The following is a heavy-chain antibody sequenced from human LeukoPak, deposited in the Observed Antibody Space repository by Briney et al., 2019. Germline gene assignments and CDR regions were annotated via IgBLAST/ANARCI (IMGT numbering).Heavy chain of an antibody. CDR1: GFTFSSYW. CDR2: IKQDGSEK. J-gene: IGHJ4*02. V-gene: IGHV3-7*01. Sequence: GGSLRLSCAASGFTFSSYWMSWVRQAPGKGLEWVANIKQDGSEKYYVDSVKGRFTISRDNAKNSLYLQMNSLRAEDTAVYYCARGAGGSGRLRFDYWGQGTLVTVSS. CDR3: ARGAGGSGRLRFDY. D-gene: IGHD3-10*01.